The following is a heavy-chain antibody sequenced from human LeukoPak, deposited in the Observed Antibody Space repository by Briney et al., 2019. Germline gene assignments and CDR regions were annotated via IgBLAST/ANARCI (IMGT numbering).Heavy chain of an antibody. CDR2: IYYSGST. CDR3: ASLLGGGSWYALFDY. D-gene: IGHD2-15*01. Sequence: SETLSLTCTVSGGSISSGGYYWSWIRQHPGKGLVWIGYIYYSGSTYYNPSLKSRVTMPVDTSKNQFSLKLSSVTAADTAVYYCASLLGGGSWYALFDYWGQGTLVTVSS. CDR1: GGSISSGGYY. J-gene: IGHJ4*02. V-gene: IGHV4-31*03.